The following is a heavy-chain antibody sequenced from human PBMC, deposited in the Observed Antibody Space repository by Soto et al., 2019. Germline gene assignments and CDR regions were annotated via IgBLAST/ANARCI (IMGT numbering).Heavy chain of an antibody. CDR1: GFTFRTYT. D-gene: IGHD3-10*01. CDR2: IRGFSPYT. Sequence: PGGSLRLSCISSGFTFRTYTMNWVRKAPGQGLEWVSGIRGFSPYTFYAESVKGRYTISRDNAKNSLYLQMNSLRAEDTAVYYCARDRGYDAHDYYYNAMDVWGQGTTVTVSS. V-gene: IGHV3-21*01. J-gene: IGHJ6*02. CDR3: ARDRGYDAHDYYYNAMDV.